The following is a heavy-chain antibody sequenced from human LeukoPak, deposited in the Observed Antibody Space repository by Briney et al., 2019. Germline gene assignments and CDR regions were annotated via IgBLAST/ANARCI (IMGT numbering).Heavy chain of an antibody. D-gene: IGHD6-19*01. CDR2: ISGSGGST. Sequence: GGSLRLSCAASGFTFSSYAMSWVRQAPGKGLEWVSAISGSGGSTYYADSVKGRFTNSRDNSKNTLYPQMNSLRAEDTAVYYCAKDYKYSSGPNWFDPWGQGTLVTVSS. J-gene: IGHJ5*02. CDR3: AKDYKYSSGPNWFDP. CDR1: GFTFSSYA. V-gene: IGHV3-23*01.